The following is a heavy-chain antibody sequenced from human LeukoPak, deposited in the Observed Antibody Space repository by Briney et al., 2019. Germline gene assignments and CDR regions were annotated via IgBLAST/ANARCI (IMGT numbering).Heavy chain of an antibody. CDR3: ARGLYSRSSYTKGY. Sequence: QPGGSLRLSCAASGFTFSSYWMHWVRQVPGKGLVWVSRIDSDGSRTTYADSVKGRFTISRDNAKNTLYLQMNSLRAEDTAVYYCARGLYSRSSYTKGYWGQGTLVTVSS. CDR2: IDSDGSRT. D-gene: IGHD1-26*01. V-gene: IGHV3-74*01. CDR1: GFTFSSYW. J-gene: IGHJ4*02.